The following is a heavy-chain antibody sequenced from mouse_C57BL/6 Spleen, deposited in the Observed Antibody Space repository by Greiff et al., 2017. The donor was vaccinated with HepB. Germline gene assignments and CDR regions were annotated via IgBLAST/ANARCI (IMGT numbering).Heavy chain of an antibody. J-gene: IGHJ4*01. V-gene: IGHV2-9-1*01. CDR1: GFSLTSYA. CDR3: ARKRVYYGSSPLYAMDY. D-gene: IGHD1-1*01. Sequence: VQLVESGPGLVAPSQSLSITCTVSGFSLTSYAISLVRQPPGKGLEWLGVIWTGGGTNYNSALKSRLSISKDNSKSQVFLKMNSLQTDDTARYYCARKRVYYGSSPLYAMDYWGQGTSVTVSS. CDR2: IWTGGGT.